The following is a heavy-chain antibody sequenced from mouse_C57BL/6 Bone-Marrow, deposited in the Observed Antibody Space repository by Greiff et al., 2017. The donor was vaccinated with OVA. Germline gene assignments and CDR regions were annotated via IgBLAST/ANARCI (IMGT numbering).Heavy chain of an antibody. V-gene: IGHV1-42*01. J-gene: IGHJ3*01. D-gene: IGHD1-1*01. CDR2: INPSTCGT. CDR3: ARATTVVATRGCAY. CDR1: GYSFTGYY. Sequence: VQLQQSGPALVKPGASVKISCKASGYSFTGYYMNWVKQSPEKSLEWIGEINPSTCGTTYNQKFQAKAPLTVDKSSSTAYMQLKSLTSEDSAVYYCARATTVVATRGCAYWGQGTLVTVSA.